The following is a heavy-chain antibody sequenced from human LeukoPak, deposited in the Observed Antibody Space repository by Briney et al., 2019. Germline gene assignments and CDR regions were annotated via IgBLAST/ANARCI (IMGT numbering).Heavy chain of an antibody. CDR3: ARSPQVVPADYYYYYYMDV. J-gene: IGHJ6*03. D-gene: IGHD2-2*01. Sequence: PSETLSLTCTVSGGSISSSSYYWGWIRQPPGKGLEWIGSIYYSGSTYYNPSLKSRVTISVDTFKNQFSLKLSSVTAADTAVYYCARSPQVVPADYYYYYYMDVWGKGTTVTVSS. CDR2: IYYSGST. CDR1: GGSISSSSYY. V-gene: IGHV4-39*01.